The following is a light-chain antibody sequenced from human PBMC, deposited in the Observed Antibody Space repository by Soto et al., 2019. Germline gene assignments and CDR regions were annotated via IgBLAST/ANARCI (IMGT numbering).Light chain of an antibody. CDR3: QQHYSLPWT. V-gene: IGKV4-1*01. Sequence: DIVLTQSPDSLAVSLGERVTINCKSSQSVLYSSNNKNYLAWYQQKPGQPPKLLIYWASTRESGVPDRFSGSGSGTDFTLTIISLQAEDVAVYHCQQHYSLPWTFGQGTKVDFK. J-gene: IGKJ1*01. CDR2: WAS. CDR1: QSVLYSSNNKNY.